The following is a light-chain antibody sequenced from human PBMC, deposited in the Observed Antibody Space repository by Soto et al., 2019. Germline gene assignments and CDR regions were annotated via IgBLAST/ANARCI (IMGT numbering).Light chain of an antibody. CDR3: SAYTNTSSKV. Sequence: QSALTQPRSVSGSPGQSVTISCTGTSSDVGGYNYVSWYQQHPGRAPKLMIYEVSHRPSGISHRFSGSRSGITASLTISGLQAEDEADYYCSAYTNTSSKVFGGGTKLTVL. V-gene: IGLV2-11*01. CDR2: EVS. J-gene: IGLJ3*02. CDR1: SSDVGGYNY.